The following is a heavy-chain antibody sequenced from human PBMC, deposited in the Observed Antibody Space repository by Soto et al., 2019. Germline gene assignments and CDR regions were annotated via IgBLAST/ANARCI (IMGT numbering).Heavy chain of an antibody. CDR2: ISGSGGST. J-gene: IGHJ6*02. CDR3: AKEMTVTTGFYYYYYYGMDV. V-gene: IGHV3-23*01. CDR1: GFTFSSYA. D-gene: IGHD4-17*01. Sequence: GGSLRLSCAASGFTFSSYAMSWVRQAPGKGLEWVSAISGSGGSTYYADSVKGRFTISRDNSKNTLYLQMNSLRAEDTAVYYCAKEMTVTTGFYYYYYYGMDVWGQGTTVTVSS.